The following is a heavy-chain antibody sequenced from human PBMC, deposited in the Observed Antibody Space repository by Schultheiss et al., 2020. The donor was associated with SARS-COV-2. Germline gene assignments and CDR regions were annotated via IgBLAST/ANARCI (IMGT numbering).Heavy chain of an antibody. Sequence: TLSLTCTVSGGSISSGDYYWSWIRQPPGKALEWLARIDWDDDKYYSTSLKTRLTISKDTSKNQVVLTMTNMDPVDTATYYCARIRVDTGLDYWGQGTLVTVSS. CDR1: GGSISSGDYY. CDR2: IDWDDDK. J-gene: IGHJ4*02. CDR3: ARIRVDTGLDY. D-gene: IGHD5-18*01. V-gene: IGHV2-70*11.